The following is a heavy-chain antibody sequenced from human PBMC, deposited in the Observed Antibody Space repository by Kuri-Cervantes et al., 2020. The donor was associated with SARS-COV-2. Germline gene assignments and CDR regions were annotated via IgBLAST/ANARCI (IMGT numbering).Heavy chain of an antibody. CDR1: GGSFSGYY. J-gene: IGHJ6*02. CDR3: ARGRRPTYYYYYGMDV. Sequence: SETLSLTCAVYGGSFSGYYWSWIRQPPGKGLEWIGEINHSGSTNYNPSLKSRVTVSVGTSKNQFSLKLSSVTAADTAVYYCARGRRPTYYYYYGMDVWGQGTTVTVSS. V-gene: IGHV4-34*01. CDR2: INHSGST.